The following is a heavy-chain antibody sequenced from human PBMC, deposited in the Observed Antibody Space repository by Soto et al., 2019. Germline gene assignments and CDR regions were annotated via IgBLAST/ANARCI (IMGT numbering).Heavy chain of an antibody. Sequence: ASVKVSCKASGYSFTSLDINWVRQTAGQGLEWMGWMEPSTGTTGYAQKFQGRVTMTRDTSINAAYMELTTLTSDDTAFYYCARGVSAGVDYWGQGTLVTVSS. CDR2: MEPSTGTT. CDR3: ARGVSAGVDY. J-gene: IGHJ4*02. V-gene: IGHV1-8*01. D-gene: IGHD1-26*01. CDR1: GYSFTSLD.